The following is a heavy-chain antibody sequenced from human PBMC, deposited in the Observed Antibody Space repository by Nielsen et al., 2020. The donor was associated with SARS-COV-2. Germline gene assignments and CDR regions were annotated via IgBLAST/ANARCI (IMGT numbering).Heavy chain of an antibody. V-gene: IGHV4-39*01. J-gene: IGHJ4*02. D-gene: IGHD2-2*01. CDR1: GGSIRHTNYY. CDR2: IYYSGST. CDR3: ARHRYCSSTSCYLPYYFDY. Sequence: SETLSLTCTVSGGSIRHTNYYWSWIRQPPGKGLEWIGSIYYSGSTYYNPSLKSRVTISVDTSKNQFSLKLSSVTAADTAVYYCARHRYCSSTSCYLPYYFDYWGQGTLVTVSS.